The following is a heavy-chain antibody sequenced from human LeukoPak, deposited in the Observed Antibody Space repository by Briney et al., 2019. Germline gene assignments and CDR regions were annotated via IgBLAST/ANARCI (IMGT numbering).Heavy chain of an antibody. CDR2: IKQDGSEK. Sequence: GGSLKLSCAASGFTFSSYWMSWVRQAPGKGLEWVANIKQDGSEKYYVDSVKGRFTISKDNAKNSLYLQMNSLRAEDTAVYYCARDLSRSFSMIRGLIQHREFDFWGRGTLVTVSS. D-gene: IGHD3-10*01. J-gene: IGHJ4*02. V-gene: IGHV3-7*01. CDR3: ARDLSRSFSMIRGLIQHREFDF. CDR1: GFTFSSYW.